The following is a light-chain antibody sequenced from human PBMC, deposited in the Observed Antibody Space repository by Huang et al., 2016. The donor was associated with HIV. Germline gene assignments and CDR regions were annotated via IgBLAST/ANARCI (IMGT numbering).Light chain of an antibody. Sequence: EIVLTQSPATLSLSPGERATLSCRASQNINTYLAWYQQKPGQAPRLLIHDASNRATGIPARFSGSGSGTDFTLTISSLEPEDFAVYYCQQRTSSFTFGGGTKVEIK. J-gene: IGKJ4*01. CDR1: QNINTY. CDR3: QQRTSSFT. CDR2: DAS. V-gene: IGKV3-11*01.